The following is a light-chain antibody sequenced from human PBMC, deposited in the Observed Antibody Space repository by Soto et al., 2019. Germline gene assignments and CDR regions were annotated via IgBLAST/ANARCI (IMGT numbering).Light chain of an antibody. J-gene: IGKJ1*01. CDR2: GAS. CDR3: RQYNNWPQT. CDR1: QSVSSN. Sequence: ERVLTPAAAAPSISTGERATLSCRASQSVSSNLAWYQQKPGQAPRLLIYGASTRATGIPARFSGSGSGTEFTLTISSLQSEDFAVYYCRQYNNWPQTFGQGTKVDIK. V-gene: IGKV3D-15*01.